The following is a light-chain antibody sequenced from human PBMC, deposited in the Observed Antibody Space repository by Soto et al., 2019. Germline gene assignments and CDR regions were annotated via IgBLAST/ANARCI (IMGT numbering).Light chain of an antibody. Sequence: DIQMTQSPSTLSASVGDRVTITCRASQTISNWLAWYQQKPGKAPKLLIYDASSLEGGVPSRFSSSGSGTEVTLTLSRLQPDDFATYYCQQYYSYWTFGQGTKVEIK. CDR2: DAS. CDR3: QQYYSYWT. CDR1: QTISNW. V-gene: IGKV1-5*01. J-gene: IGKJ1*01.